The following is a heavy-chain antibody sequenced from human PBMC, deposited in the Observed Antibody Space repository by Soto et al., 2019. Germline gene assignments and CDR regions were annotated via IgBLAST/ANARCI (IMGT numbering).Heavy chain of an antibody. Sequence: SETLSLTCTVSGGSISSGDYNWSWIRQPPGKGLEWIGYIYYSGSTYYNPSLKSRVTISVDTSKNQFSLKLSSVTAADTAVYYCAGYDSSGYYGGGAFDIWGQGTMVTVSS. V-gene: IGHV4-30-4*01. CDR1: GGSISSGDYN. J-gene: IGHJ3*02. CDR3: AGYDSSGYYGGGAFDI. CDR2: IYYSGST. D-gene: IGHD3-22*01.